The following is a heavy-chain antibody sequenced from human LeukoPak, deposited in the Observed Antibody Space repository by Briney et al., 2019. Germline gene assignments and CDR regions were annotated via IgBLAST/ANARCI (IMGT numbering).Heavy chain of an antibody. J-gene: IGHJ4*02. D-gene: IGHD5-18*01. CDR1: GYTFTGYY. V-gene: IGHV1-2*02. Sequence: ASVKVSCKASGYTFTGYYMHWVRQAPGQGLEWMGWINPNSGGTNYAQKFQGRVTMTRDTSISTAYMEMRSLRSDDTAVYYCARGYSYGRYYFDYWGQGTLVTVSS. CDR3: ARGYSYGRYYFDY. CDR2: INPNSGGT.